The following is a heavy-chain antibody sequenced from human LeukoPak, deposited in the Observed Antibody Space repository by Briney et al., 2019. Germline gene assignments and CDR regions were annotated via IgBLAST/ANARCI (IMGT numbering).Heavy chain of an antibody. CDR2: TIPFFGTR. CDR3: ARDRRGSRGWYYFDY. D-gene: IGHD6-19*01. Sequence: SVKVSCTTSGDTFRNYGISWVRQAPGQGLEWMGGTIPFFGTRNYAHKFQDRVKITTDESTNTAYMELSSLSSEDTAVYYCARDRRGSRGWYYFDYWGQGTLVTVSS. V-gene: IGHV1-69*05. CDR1: GDTFRNYG. J-gene: IGHJ4*02.